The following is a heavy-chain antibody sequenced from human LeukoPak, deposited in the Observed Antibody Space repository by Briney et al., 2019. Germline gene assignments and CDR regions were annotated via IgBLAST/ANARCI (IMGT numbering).Heavy chain of an antibody. CDR3: ARDGGSYSSDF. Sequence: ASVKVSCKASGYTFTTHKMHWVRQAVGQGLEWMGIISPTDGIARYAHKFQGRVTMTRGTSTSTVYMDLSSLTSEDTALYYCARDGGSYSSDFWGQGTLVTVSS. CDR2: ISPTDGIA. D-gene: IGHD1-26*01. J-gene: IGHJ4*02. CDR1: GYTFTTHK. V-gene: IGHV1-46*01.